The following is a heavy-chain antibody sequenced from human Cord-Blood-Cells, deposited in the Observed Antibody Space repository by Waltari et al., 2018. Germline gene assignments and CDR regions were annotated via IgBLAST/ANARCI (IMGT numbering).Heavy chain of an antibody. CDR3: ARGCSGGSCYFDY. CDR2: IRSSGSTI. D-gene: IGHD2-15*01. Sequence: EVQLVESGGGLVQPGGSLRLSCAASGFTFSSYEMNWVLQGPGKGLEWVSYIRSSGSTIYYADSVKGRFTIPRDNAKNPRYLQMNSLRAEDTAVYYCARGCSGGSCYFDYWGQGTLVTVSS. CDR1: GFTFSSYE. J-gene: IGHJ4*02. V-gene: IGHV3-48*03.